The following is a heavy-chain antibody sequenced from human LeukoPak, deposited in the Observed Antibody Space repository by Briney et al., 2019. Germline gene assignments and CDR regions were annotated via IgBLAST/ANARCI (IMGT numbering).Heavy chain of an antibody. D-gene: IGHD2-2*01. Sequence: ASVKISCKASGYTFSSYHMHWVRQAPGQGLEWMGIINPSSGSTSYAQKFQGRVTMTRDTSTSTVYMELSSLRSGDTAVYYCARDSRVVPAAGHYFDSWGQGILVTVSS. J-gene: IGHJ4*02. CDR2: INPSSGST. CDR3: ARDSRVVPAAGHYFDS. V-gene: IGHV1-46*01. CDR1: GYTFSSYH.